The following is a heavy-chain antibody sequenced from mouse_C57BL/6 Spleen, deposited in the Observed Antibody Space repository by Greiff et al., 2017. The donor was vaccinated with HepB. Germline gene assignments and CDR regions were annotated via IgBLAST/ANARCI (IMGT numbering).Heavy chain of an antibody. CDR3: IGGVTTRYWYFDV. J-gene: IGHJ1*03. CDR1: GFTFSNYW. V-gene: IGHV6-3*01. Sequence: EVMLVESGGGLVQPGGSMKLSCVASGFTFSNYWMNWVRQSPEKGLEWVAQIRLKSDNYATHYAESVKGRFTISRDDSKSSVYLQMNKLRAEDTGIYYCIGGVTTRYWYFDVWGTGTTVTVSS. D-gene: IGHD2-5*01. CDR2: IRLKSDNYAT.